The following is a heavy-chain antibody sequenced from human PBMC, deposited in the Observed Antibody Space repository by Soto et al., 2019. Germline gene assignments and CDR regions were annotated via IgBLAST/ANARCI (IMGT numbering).Heavy chain of an antibody. CDR2: INHSGST. Sequence: QVQLQQWGAGLLKPSETLSLTCAVYGGSFSGYYWSWIRQPPGKGLEWIGEINHSGSTNYNPSLKSRVTISVDTSNNQFSLKLSSVTAADTAVYYCAVYSGYDLYFDYWGQGTLVTVSS. J-gene: IGHJ4*02. CDR1: GGSFSGYY. CDR3: AVYSGYDLYFDY. V-gene: IGHV4-34*01. D-gene: IGHD5-12*01.